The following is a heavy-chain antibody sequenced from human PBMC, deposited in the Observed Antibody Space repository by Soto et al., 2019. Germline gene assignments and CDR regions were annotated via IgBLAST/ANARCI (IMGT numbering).Heavy chain of an antibody. CDR2: ISYDGTNK. CDR3: AREGGDIYYYAMDV. V-gene: IGHV3-30-3*01. Sequence: GGSLRLSSAASGFSFSISPMHLVRQAPGKGPEWVALISYDGTNKFYADSVKGRFTISRDNSKSTLYLQMDSLRAADTAVYYCAREGGDIYYYAMDVWGQGTTVTVSS. CDR1: GFSFSISP. D-gene: IGHD2-15*01. J-gene: IGHJ6*02.